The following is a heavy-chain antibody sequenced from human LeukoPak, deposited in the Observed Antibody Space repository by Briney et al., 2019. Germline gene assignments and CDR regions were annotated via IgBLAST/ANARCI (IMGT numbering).Heavy chain of an antibody. CDR2: INSDRSST. CDR1: GFTFSSYW. CDR3: AREGSSSWYVDY. V-gene: IGHV3-74*01. D-gene: IGHD6-13*01. J-gene: IGHJ4*02. Sequence: GGSLRLSCAASGFTFSSYWMHWVRQAPGKGLVWVSRINSDRSSTSYADSVRGRFNISRHNAKNSLYLQMNSLRAEDTAVYYCAREGSSSWYVDYWGQGTLVTVSS.